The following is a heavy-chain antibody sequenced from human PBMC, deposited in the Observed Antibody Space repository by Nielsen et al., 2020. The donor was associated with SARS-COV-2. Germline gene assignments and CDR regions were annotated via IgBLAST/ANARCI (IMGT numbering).Heavy chain of an antibody. CDR1: GGPISSGGYY. J-gene: IGHJ3*02. V-gene: IGHV4-31*03. CDR2: IYYSGST. D-gene: IGHD1-26*01. CDR3: AREEQADAFDI. Sequence: LRLSCTVSGGPISSGGYYWSWIRQHPGKGLEWIGYIYYSGSTYYNPSLKSRVTISVDTSKNQFSLKLSSVTAADTAVYYCAREEQADAFDIWGQGTMVTVSS.